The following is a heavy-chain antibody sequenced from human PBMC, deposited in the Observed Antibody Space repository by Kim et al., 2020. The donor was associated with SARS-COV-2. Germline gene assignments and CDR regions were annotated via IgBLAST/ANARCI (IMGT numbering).Heavy chain of an antibody. CDR1: GFKFDDYS. CDR2: IDRRGGRT. D-gene: IGHD2-2*02. J-gene: IGHJ5*02. CDR3: AKEIRVTQYTTDS. V-gene: IGHV3-43*01. Sequence: GGSLRLSCAASGFKFDDYSMHWVRQAPGKGLEWISLIDRRGGRTFYADSVKGRFTISRDNSKNSLYLEMNTLTTEDTALYYCAKEIRVTQYTTDSWGQGTRVPLST.